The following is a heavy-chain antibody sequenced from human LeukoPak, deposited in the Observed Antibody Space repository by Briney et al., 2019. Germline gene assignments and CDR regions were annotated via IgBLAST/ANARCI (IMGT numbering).Heavy chain of an antibody. Sequence: SVKVSCKASGGTFSSYAISWVRQAPGQGLEWMGGIIPIFGTANYAQKFQGRVTITADESTSTAYMELSSLRSEDTAVYYCARGFIVVVPAAMGLEDYYGMDVWGQGTTVTVSS. J-gene: IGHJ6*02. D-gene: IGHD2-2*01. V-gene: IGHV1-69*13. CDR1: GGTFSSYA. CDR3: ARGFIVVVPAAMGLEDYYGMDV. CDR2: IIPIFGTA.